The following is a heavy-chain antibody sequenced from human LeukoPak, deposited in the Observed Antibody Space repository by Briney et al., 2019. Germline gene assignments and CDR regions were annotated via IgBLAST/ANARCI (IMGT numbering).Heavy chain of an antibody. CDR3: ARIKYGSGSPFDY. Sequence: AETLSLTCTVSGDSFNNYYWSWIRQPPGKGLQWIGYIYYTGSTNYNPSLKRRVTISVDTSKKHFSLKLSAVTAADTAGYYCARIKYGSGSPFDYWGQGTLVSVSS. V-gene: IGHV4-59*01. CDR1: GDSFNNYY. CDR2: IYYTGST. J-gene: IGHJ4*02. D-gene: IGHD3-10*01.